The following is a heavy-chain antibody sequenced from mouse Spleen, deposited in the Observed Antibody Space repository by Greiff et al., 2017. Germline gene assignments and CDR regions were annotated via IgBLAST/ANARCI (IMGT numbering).Heavy chain of an antibody. J-gene: IGHJ3*01. D-gene: IGHD1-1*01. CDR3: ARYDYYYGSSYWFAY. Sequence: QVQLQQPGAELVRPGSSVKLSCKASGYTFTSYWMHWVKQRPIQGLEWIGNIDPSDSETHYNQKFKDKATLTVDKSSSTAYMQLSSLTSEDSAVYYCARYDYYYGSSYWFAYWGQGTLVTVSA. CDR1: GYTFTSYW. CDR2: IDPSDSET. V-gene: IGHV1-52*01.